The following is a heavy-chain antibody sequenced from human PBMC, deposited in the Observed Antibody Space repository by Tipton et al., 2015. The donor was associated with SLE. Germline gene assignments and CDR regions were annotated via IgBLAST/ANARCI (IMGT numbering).Heavy chain of an antibody. Sequence: GSLRLSCAASGFTFSSYWMSWVRQAPGKGLEWVANIKQDGSEKYYVDSVKGRFTISRDNAKNSLYLQMNSLRAEDTAVYYCARDTGRYCGADCYDGSYYSYYYMDVWGKGITVTVSS. D-gene: IGHD2-21*01. CDR2: IKQDGSEK. J-gene: IGHJ6*03. CDR1: GFTFSSYW. CDR3: ARDTGRYCGADCYDGSYYSYYYMDV. V-gene: IGHV3-7*01.